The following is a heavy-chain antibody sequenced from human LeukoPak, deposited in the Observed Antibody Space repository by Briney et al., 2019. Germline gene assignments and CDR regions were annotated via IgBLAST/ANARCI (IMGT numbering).Heavy chain of an antibody. V-gene: IGHV3-23*01. CDR1: GFTFSTYA. Sequence: PGGSLRLFCAASGFTFSTYAMSWVRQAPGKGLEWVSSISGSGGSTYYADSVKGRFTISRDTSNSTLYLQMNSLRATDTAVYYCVKSGYIRFDYWGQGALVTVSS. CDR3: VKSGYIRFDY. CDR2: ISGSGGST. D-gene: IGHD5-24*01. J-gene: IGHJ4*02.